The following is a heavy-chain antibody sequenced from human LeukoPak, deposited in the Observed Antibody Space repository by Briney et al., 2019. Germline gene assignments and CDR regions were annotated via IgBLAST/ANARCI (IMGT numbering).Heavy chain of an antibody. CDR1: GFTVSSNY. CDR3: AVGYCYDSSGTYDY. V-gene: IGHV3-66*02. CDR2: IYSGGST. J-gene: IGHJ4*02. D-gene: IGHD3-22*01. Sequence: SGGSLRLSCAASGFTVSSNYMSWVRQAPGKGLEWVSVIYSGGSTYYADSVKGRFTISRDNSKNTLYLQMNSLRAEDTAVYYCAVGYCYDSSGTYDYWGQGTLVTVSS.